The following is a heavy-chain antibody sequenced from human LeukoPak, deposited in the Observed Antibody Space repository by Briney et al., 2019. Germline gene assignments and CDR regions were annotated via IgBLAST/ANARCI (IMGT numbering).Heavy chain of an antibody. D-gene: IGHD1-26*01. Sequence: SGGSLRLSCAASGFTVSSNYMSWVRRAPGKGLEWVSVIYSGGSTYYADSVKGRFTISRDNAKNSLSLQMNSLRAEDTAVYYCARDPVGATPGYWGQGTLVTVSS. CDR1: GFTVSSNY. CDR3: ARDPVGATPGY. V-gene: IGHV3-66*01. J-gene: IGHJ4*02. CDR2: IYSGGST.